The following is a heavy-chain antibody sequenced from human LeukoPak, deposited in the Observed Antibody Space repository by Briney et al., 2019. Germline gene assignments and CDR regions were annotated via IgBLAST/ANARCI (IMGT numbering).Heavy chain of an antibody. Sequence: ASVKVSCKVSGYTLTELSMHWVRQAPGKGLEWMGNFDPEDGETIYAQKFQGRVTMTEDTSTDTAYMELSSLRSEDTAVYYCATDYYESSGFIRHWGQGTLVTVSS. D-gene: IGHD3-22*01. V-gene: IGHV1-24*01. CDR1: GYTLTELS. J-gene: IGHJ4*02. CDR2: FDPEDGET. CDR3: ATDYYESSGFIRH.